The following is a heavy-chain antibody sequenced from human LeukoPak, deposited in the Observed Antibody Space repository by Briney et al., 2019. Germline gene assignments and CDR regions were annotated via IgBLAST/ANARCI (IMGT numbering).Heavy chain of an antibody. J-gene: IGHJ6*03. D-gene: IGHD1-1*01. CDR3: ARDGIWNYYYYYMGV. Sequence: ASVKVSCKASGYTFTGYYMHWVRQAPGQGLEWMGWINPNSGGTNYAQKFQGRVTMTRDTSISTAYMELSRLRSDDTAVYYCARDGIWNYYYYYMGVWGKGTTVTVSS. CDR1: GYTFTGYY. CDR2: INPNSGGT. V-gene: IGHV1-2*02.